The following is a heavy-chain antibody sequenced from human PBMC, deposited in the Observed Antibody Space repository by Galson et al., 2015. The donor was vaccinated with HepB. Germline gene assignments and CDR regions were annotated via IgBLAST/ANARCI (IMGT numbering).Heavy chain of an antibody. CDR1: GYTFTSYG. D-gene: IGHD6-19*01. V-gene: IGHV1-18*04. J-gene: IGHJ3*02. CDR2: ISAYSGNT. CDR3: ARGLAVAGTAFDI. Sequence: SVKVSCKASGYTFTSYGISWVRQASGQGLEWMGWISAYSGNTNYAQKLQGRVTMTTDTSMSTAYMELRSLRSDDTAVYYCARGLAVAGTAFDIWGQGQWSPSLQ.